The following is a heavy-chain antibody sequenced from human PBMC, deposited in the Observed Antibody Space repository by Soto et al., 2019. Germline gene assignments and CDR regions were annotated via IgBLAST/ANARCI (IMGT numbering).Heavy chain of an antibody. CDR3: AKKPRGIAARPCYYYGMDV. CDR1: GFTFSSYA. CDR2: ISGSGGIT. Sequence: PGGSLRLSCAASGFTFSSYAMGWVRQAPGKGLEWVSAISGSGGITYYADSVRGRFTISRDNSKNTLYLQMNSLRAEDTAVYYCAKKPRGIAARPCYYYGMDVWGQGTTVTVSS. D-gene: IGHD6-6*01. J-gene: IGHJ6*02. V-gene: IGHV3-23*01.